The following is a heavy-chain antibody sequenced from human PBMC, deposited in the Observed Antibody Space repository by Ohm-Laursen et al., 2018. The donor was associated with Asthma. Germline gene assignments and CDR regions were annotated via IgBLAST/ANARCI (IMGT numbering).Heavy chain of an antibody. CDR1: GFTFSSYA. CDR3: AKPRRPYCSSTSCLTYYFDY. D-gene: IGHD2-2*01. CDR2: ISGSGGST. V-gene: IGHV3-23*01. Sequence: SLRLSCSASGFTFSSYAMSWVRQAPGKGLEWVSAISGSGGSTYYADSVKGRFTISRDNSKNTLYLQMNSLRAEDTAVYYCAKPRRPYCSSTSCLTYYFDYWGQGTLVTVSS. J-gene: IGHJ4*02.